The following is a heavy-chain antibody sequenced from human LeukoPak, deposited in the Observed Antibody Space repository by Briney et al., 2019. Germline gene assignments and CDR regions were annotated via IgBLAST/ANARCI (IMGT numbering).Heavy chain of an antibody. Sequence: GGSLRLSCAASGFTFSTYSMNWVRQAPGKGLEWVSSISRSSTYISYADSVKGRFTISRDNAKNSLFLQMNSLRAEDTAVYYCARTRPSGYIDYWGQGTLVTVSS. V-gene: IGHV3-21*01. D-gene: IGHD3-22*01. CDR2: ISRSSTYI. J-gene: IGHJ4*02. CDR1: GFTFSTYS. CDR3: ARTRPSGYIDY.